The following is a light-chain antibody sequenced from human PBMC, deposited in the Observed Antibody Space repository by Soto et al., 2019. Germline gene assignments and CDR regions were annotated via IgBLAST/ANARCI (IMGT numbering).Light chain of an antibody. CDR2: ESS. Sequence: AIQLTQSPSSLSASVGDRVTITCRASQGISTLLAWYQQEPGKAPKVLIYESSLLQSGVPSRFSGSGSGTDFTLTISSLQPEDFATYYCQHFKSFPITFGQGTRLEI. CDR3: QHFKSFPIT. CDR1: QGISTL. J-gene: IGKJ5*01. V-gene: IGKV1-13*02.